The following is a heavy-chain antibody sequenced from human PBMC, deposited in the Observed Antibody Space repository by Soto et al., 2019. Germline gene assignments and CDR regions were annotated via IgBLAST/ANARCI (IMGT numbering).Heavy chain of an antibody. V-gene: IGHV4-4*02. CDR3: ARSFGWYAIDH. CDR1: SASIITEQR. Sequence: QMQLQESGPGLVKPSETLSLTCAVSSASIITEQRWTWVCQPPGKGLEWIGEIHHSGSTNNNPSLRSRVTMSVDKSKNQCSLNLNSVTAADTALYYCARSFGWYAIDHWGQGTLVIVSS. D-gene: IGHD6-19*01. CDR2: IHHSGST. J-gene: IGHJ4*02.